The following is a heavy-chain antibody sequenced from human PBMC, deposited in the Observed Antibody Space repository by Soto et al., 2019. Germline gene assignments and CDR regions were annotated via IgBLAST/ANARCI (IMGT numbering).Heavy chain of an antibody. CDR2: ISTSTGNT. J-gene: IGHJ4*02. Sequence: QVQLVQSGGEVKKPGASVKVSCKASGYTFTTFGITWVRQAPGQGLEWLGWISTSTGNTNYAQKLQGRVPLTTDTSTRTAYMELRSLTSDDTAVYYCARSPRVIVAAKGTLDFWGQGTLVTVSS. CDR3: ARSPRVIVAAKGTLDF. CDR1: GYTFTTFG. D-gene: IGHD2-21*02. V-gene: IGHV1-18*04.